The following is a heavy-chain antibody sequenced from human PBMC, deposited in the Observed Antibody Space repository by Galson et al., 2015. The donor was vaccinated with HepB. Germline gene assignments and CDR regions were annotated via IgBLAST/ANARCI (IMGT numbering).Heavy chain of an antibody. J-gene: IGHJ3*02. CDR3: AKSDHYGLGAFDI. D-gene: IGHD4-17*01. CDR2: ISGSGGST. CDR1: GFTFSSYA. V-gene: IGHV3-23*01. Sequence: SLRLSCAASGFTFSSYAMSWVRQAPGEGLEWVSAISGSGGSTYYADSVKGRFTISRDNSKNTLYLQMNSLRAEDTAVYYCAKSDHYGLGAFDIWGQGTMVTVSS.